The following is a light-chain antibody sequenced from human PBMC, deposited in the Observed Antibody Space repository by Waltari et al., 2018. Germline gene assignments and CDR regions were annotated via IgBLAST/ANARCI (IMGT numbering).Light chain of an antibody. Sequence: SYELTQPPSVSVSPGQTARITCSGNALPKKYAYWYPQKSGQAPVLVIYEDRKRPSGIPERFSGSSSGPMATLTISGAQVEDEADYYCYSTDSSGDFRIFGGGTKLTVL. J-gene: IGLJ2*01. CDR1: ALPKKY. V-gene: IGLV3-10*01. CDR3: YSTDSSGDFRI. CDR2: EDR.